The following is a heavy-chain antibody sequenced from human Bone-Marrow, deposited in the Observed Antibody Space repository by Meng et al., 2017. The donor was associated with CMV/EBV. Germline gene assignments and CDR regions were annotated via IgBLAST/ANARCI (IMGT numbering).Heavy chain of an antibody. CDR2: IWFDGSNK. J-gene: IGHJ6*02. CDR1: GFTFSNYH. D-gene: IGHD3-10*01. Sequence: GESLKISCEASGFTFSNYHMHWVRQVPGKGLEWVAVIWFDGSNKYYTDSVKGRFTISRDNSKNMLYLELNNLRVEDTAVYYCAIDSYGMDVWGQGTTVTVSS. CDR3: AIDSYGMDV. V-gene: IGHV3-33*01.